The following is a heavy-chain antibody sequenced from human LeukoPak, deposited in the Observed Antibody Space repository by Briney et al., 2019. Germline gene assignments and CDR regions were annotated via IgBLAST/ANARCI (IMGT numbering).Heavy chain of an antibody. V-gene: IGHV4-34*01. CDR3: ARIRCGPTQHRCYNH. D-gene: IGHD2-8*01. CDR1: GVSITGYY. Sequence: SESLSLTCGVHGVSITGYYWNWIRQPPGEALQWIGEIDPSGSTIENPSLKSRVTLSMDTSMNQLFLTLTSVTAADAATYYCARIRCGPTQHRCYNHWGRGALVTVSS. J-gene: IGHJ5*02. CDR2: IDPSGST.